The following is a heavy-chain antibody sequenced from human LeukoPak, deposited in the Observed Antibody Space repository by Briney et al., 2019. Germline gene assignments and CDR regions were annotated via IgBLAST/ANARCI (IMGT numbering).Heavy chain of an antibody. D-gene: IGHD1-14*01. J-gene: IGHJ6*03. V-gene: IGHV3-7*01. CDR3: ARERTGYYMAV. CDR2: IKQDGSEK. CDR1: GFTFSSYW. Sequence: GGSLRLSCAASGFTFSSYWMSWVRQAPGKGLEWVANIKQDGSEKYYVDSVKGRFTISRDDSKNTLYLQMNSLRGEDTAIYYCARERTGYYMAVWGKGTTVTISS.